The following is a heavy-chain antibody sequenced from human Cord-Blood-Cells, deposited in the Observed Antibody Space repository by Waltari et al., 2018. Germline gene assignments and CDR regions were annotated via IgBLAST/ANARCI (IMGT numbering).Heavy chain of an antibody. CDR1: GGTFSSYA. D-gene: IGHD2-8*02. CDR2: IIPIFGTA. CDR3: ARDVLGIGEEHWYFDL. V-gene: IGHV1-69*01. Sequence: QVQLVQSGAEVKKPGSSVKVSCKSSGGTFSSYAISWVRPAPGQGLEWMGGIIPIFGTANYAQKFQGRVTITADESTSTAYMELSSLRSEDTAVYYCARDVLGIGEEHWYFDLWGRGTLVTVSS. J-gene: IGHJ2*01.